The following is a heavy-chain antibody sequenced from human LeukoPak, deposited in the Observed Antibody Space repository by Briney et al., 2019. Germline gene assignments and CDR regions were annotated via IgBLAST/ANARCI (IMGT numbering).Heavy chain of an antibody. CDR2: IYHSGST. CDR1: GGSFSGYY. CDR3: ARSIVRAKEGAFDI. Sequence: SETLSLTCAVYGGSFSGYYWSWIRQPPGKGLEWIGSIYHSGSTYYNPSLKSRVTISVDTSKNQFSLKLSSVTAADTAVYYCARSIVRAKEGAFDIWGQGTMVTVSS. D-gene: IGHD1-26*01. V-gene: IGHV4-34*01. J-gene: IGHJ3*02.